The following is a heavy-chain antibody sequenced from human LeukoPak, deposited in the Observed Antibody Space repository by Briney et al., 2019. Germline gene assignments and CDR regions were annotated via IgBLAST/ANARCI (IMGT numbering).Heavy chain of an antibody. V-gene: IGHV3-11*01. J-gene: IGHJ6*04. CDR3: AREGLTIFGVVIGMDV. CDR1: GFTFSDYY. Sequence: GSLRLSCAASGFTFSDYYMSWIRQAPGKGLEWVSYISSSGSTIYYADSVKGRFTISRDNAKNSLYLQMNSLRAEDTAVYYCAREGLTIFGVVIGMDVWGKGTTVTVSS. CDR2: ISSSGSTI. D-gene: IGHD3-3*01.